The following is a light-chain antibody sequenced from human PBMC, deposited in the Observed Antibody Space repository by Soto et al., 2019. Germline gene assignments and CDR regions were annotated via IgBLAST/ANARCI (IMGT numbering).Light chain of an antibody. CDR3: QQRIT. CDR2: GAS. Sequence: EIVMTQSPATLSVSPGERATLSCRASQSVNTNLAWYQQKPGQAPRLLIYGASTRATGIPARFSGSGSGTDFTLTISSLEPEDFAVYYCQQRITFGQGTRLEI. J-gene: IGKJ5*01. CDR1: QSVNTN. V-gene: IGKV3-15*01.